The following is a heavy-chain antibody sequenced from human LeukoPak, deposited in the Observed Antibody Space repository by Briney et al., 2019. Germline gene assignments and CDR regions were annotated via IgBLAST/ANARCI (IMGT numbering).Heavy chain of an antibody. Sequence: SETLSLTCAVSGGSISGYYWSWIRQSPDKGLGWIGYIYYSGSTNYNPSLQSRVTISVDTSKNQFSLKITSVTAADTAVYYCARSVRIAAAVPYYFDYWGQGTLVTVSS. J-gene: IGHJ4*02. D-gene: IGHD6-13*01. CDR2: IYYSGST. CDR3: ARSVRIAAAVPYYFDY. CDR1: GGSISGYY. V-gene: IGHV4-59*01.